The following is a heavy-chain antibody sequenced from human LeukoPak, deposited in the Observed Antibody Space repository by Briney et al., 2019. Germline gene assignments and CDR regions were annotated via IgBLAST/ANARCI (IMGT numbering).Heavy chain of an antibody. CDR3: ARGGRIGVAAFDS. CDR2: IYYSGST. CDR1: GGSLSSYY. D-gene: IGHD6-19*01. Sequence: SETLSLTCTVSGGSLSSYYWSWIRQPPGKGLEWIGYIYYSGSTNYNPSLKSRVTISVDTSKNQFSLKLSSVTAADTAVYYCARGGRIGVAAFDSWGQGTMVTVSS. V-gene: IGHV4-59*01. J-gene: IGHJ3*02.